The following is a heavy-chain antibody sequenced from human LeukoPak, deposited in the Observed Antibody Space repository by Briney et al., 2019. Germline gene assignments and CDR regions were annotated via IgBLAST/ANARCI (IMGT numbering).Heavy chain of an antibody. D-gene: IGHD2-15*01. J-gene: IGHJ4*02. V-gene: IGHV4-30-4*01. CDR2: IYYSGST. Sequence: SETLSLTCTVSGGSISSGDYYWSWIRQPPGKGLEWIGYIYYSGSTYYNRSLKSRVTISVDTSKNQFSLKLSSVTAADTAVYYCIGYCSGGSCYPPDYWGQGTLVTVSS. CDR3: IGYCSGGSCYPPDY. CDR1: GGSISSGDYY.